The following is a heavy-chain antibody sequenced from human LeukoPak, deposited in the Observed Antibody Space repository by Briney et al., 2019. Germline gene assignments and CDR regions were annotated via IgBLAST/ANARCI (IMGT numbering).Heavy chain of an antibody. J-gene: IGHJ6*03. Sequence: GGSLRLSCAASGFTFSDHYMDWVRQAPGKGLEWVGRSRNKANSYTTEYAASVKGRFTISRDDSKNLLYLQMNSLKTEDTAVYYCARVVGGNQLIYYYMDVWGKGTTVTVSS. D-gene: IGHD3-10*01. CDR3: ARVVGGNQLIYYYMDV. CDR1: GFTFSDHY. CDR2: SRNKANSYTT. V-gene: IGHV3-72*01.